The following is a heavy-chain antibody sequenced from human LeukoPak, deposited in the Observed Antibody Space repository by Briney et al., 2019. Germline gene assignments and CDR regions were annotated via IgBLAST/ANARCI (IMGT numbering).Heavy chain of an antibody. D-gene: IGHD3-3*01. CDR3: ARDPEGHGYYFDY. CDR1: GGSTSNYF. V-gene: IGHV4-4*07. Sequence: SETLSLTRTVSGGSTSNYFCTWLRQSAGKGLEWIGRIHTSGSTNYNPSLKSRVSMSVDTSKNQFSLKLSSVTAADTAVYYCARDPEGHGYYFDYWGQGAPVTVSS. CDR2: IHTSGST. J-gene: IGHJ4*02.